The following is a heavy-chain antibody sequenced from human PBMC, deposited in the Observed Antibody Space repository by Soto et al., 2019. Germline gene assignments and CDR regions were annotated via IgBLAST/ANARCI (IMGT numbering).Heavy chain of an antibody. Sequence: VVSLRLSCAASGFTFSSYAMSWVRQAPGKGLEWVSSISGSGGGTYYADSVKGRFAISRDNSKNTLSLEMNSLSAEDTAIYYCAKMVYYDSSGLNWFDSWGQGILVTVSS. CDR1: GFTFSSYA. D-gene: IGHD3-22*01. V-gene: IGHV3-23*01. CDR3: AKMVYYDSSGLNWFDS. J-gene: IGHJ5*01. CDR2: ISGSGGGT.